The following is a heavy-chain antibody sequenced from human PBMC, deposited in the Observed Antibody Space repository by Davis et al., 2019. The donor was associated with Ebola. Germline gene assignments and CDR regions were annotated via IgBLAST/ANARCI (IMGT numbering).Heavy chain of an antibody. V-gene: IGHV4-34*01. D-gene: IGHD4-17*01. J-gene: IGHJ6*02. CDR1: GFTFSSYE. Sequence: GSLRLSCAASGFTFSSYEMNWVRQPPGKGLEWIGEINHSGSTNYNPSLKSRVTISVDTSKNQFSLKLSSVTAADTAVYYCARGGDYVPYYYGMDVWGQGTTVTVSS. CDR3: ARGGDYVPYYYGMDV. CDR2: INHSGST.